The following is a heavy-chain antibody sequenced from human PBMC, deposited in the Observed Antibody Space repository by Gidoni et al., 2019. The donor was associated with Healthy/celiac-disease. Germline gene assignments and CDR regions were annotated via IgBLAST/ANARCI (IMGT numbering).Heavy chain of an antibody. D-gene: IGHD6-13*01. CDR2: SCTAVDT. V-gene: IGHV3-13*01. Sequence: EVQLVESGGGLVQPGGSLRLSCAASGCTFSSYDMHWVRQATGKGLAWVSASCTAVDTYYPGSVKGRFTISRANAKNSLYLQMHSLRAGDTAVYYCARGSSSWLGAFDIWGQGTMVTVSS. CDR1: GCTFSSYD. J-gene: IGHJ3*02. CDR3: ARGSSSWLGAFDI.